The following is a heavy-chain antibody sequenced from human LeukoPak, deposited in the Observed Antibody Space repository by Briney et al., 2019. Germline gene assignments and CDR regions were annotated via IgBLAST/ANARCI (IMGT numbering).Heavy chain of an antibody. CDR3: ARDQLPSMVRGGIGSDFQH. CDR1: GYTFTSYA. J-gene: IGHJ1*01. V-gene: IGHV1-3*01. D-gene: IGHD3-10*01. CDR2: INAGNGNT. Sequence: GASVKVTCKASGYTFTSYAMHWVRQAPGQRLEWMGWINAGNGNTKYSQKFQGRVTITRDTSASTAYMELSSLRSEDTAVYYCARDQLPSMVRGGIGSDFQHWGQGALATVSS.